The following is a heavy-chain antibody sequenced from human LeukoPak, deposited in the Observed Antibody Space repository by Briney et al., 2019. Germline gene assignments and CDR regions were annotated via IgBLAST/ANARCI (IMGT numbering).Heavy chain of an antibody. J-gene: IGHJ4*02. D-gene: IGHD1-7*01. CDR3: ARRRAWNFADY. V-gene: IGHV4-39*07. Sequence: SETLSLTCTVSGGSISSGGYYWSWIRQPPGKGLEWIGEINHSGSTNYNPSLKSRVTISVDTSKNQFSLKLSSVTAADTAVYYCARRRAWNFADYWGQGTLVTVSS. CDR1: GGSISSGGYY. CDR2: INHSGST.